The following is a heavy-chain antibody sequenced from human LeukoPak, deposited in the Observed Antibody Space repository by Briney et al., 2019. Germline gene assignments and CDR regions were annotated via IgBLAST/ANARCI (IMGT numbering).Heavy chain of an antibody. V-gene: IGHV4-61*02. CDR3: TSYYYYDSSSPIGLVWY. J-gene: IGHJ4*02. Sequence: SQTLSLTCTVSGGSISSGSYYWSWIRQPAGKGLEWIGRIYTSGSTNYNPSLKSRVTISVDTSKNQFSLKLSSVTAADTAVYYCTSYYYYDSSSPIGLVWYWGQGTLVTVSS. CDR1: GGSISSGSYY. D-gene: IGHD3-22*01. CDR2: IYTSGST.